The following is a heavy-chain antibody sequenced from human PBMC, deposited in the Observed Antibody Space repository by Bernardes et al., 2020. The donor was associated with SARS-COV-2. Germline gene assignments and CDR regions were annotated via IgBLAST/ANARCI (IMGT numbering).Heavy chain of an antibody. V-gene: IGHV3-15*01. J-gene: IGHJ4*02. CDR2: IKSKTDGGTT. CDR3: TTGDYDFWSGLDY. D-gene: IGHD3-3*01. CDR1: GFTFSNAW. Sequence: GGSLRLSCAASGFTFSNAWMSWVRQAPGKGLEWVGRIKSKTDGGTTDYAAPVKGRFTISRDDSKNTLYLQMNSLKTEDTAVYYCTTGDYDFWSGLDYWGQGTLVTVSS.